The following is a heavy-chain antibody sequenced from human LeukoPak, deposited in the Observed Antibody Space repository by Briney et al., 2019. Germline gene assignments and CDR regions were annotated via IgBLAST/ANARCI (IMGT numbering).Heavy chain of an antibody. V-gene: IGHV1-24*01. Sequence: ASVKVSCKVSGYTLTELSMHWVRQAPGKGLEWMGGFDPEDGETIYAQKFQGRVTMTEDTSTDTAYMELSSLRSEDTAVYYRATGGRYVTHRPGYYYYMDVWGKGTTVTVSS. D-gene: IGHD1-14*01. J-gene: IGHJ6*03. CDR1: GYTLTELS. CDR2: FDPEDGET. CDR3: ATGGRYVTHRPGYYYYMDV.